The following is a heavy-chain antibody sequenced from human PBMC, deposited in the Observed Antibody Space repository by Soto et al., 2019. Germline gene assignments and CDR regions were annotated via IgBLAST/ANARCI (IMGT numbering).Heavy chain of an antibody. Sequence: QGQLVQSGAEVKKPVSSVKVSCKDSGGTFSSYAISWVRQAPGQGLEWMGGIIPIFGTANYAQKFQGRVTITADESTSTAYMELSSLRSEDTAVYYGARDADRHYYYDGMDVWGQGTTVTVSS. J-gene: IGHJ6*02. CDR2: IIPIFGTA. CDR1: GGTFSSYA. V-gene: IGHV1-69*12. CDR3: ARDADRHYYYDGMDV.